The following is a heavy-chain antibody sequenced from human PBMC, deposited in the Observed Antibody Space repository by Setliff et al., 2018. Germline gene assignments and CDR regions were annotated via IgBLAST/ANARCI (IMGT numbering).Heavy chain of an antibody. CDR3: ARDHDGSGYKRDWFDP. J-gene: IGHJ5*02. CDR1: GASLRSGSNY. V-gene: IGHV4-61*02. CDR2: VLTGGRT. Sequence: PSETLSLTCTVSGASLRSGSNYMWSWIRQPAGKGLEWIGRVLTGGRTEYNPSLKSRLTLSLGTSRKEFFLKMTYVTAADTAVYYCARDHDGSGYKRDWFDPWGQGILVTVSS. D-gene: IGHD5-12*01.